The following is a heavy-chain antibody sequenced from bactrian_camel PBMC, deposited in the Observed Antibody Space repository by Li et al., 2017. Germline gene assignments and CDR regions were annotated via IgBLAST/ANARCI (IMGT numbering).Heavy chain of an antibody. V-gene: IGHV3S31*01. J-gene: IGHJ4*01. CDR2: IYTGTDRT. D-gene: IGHD2*01. Sequence: VQLVESGGGSVQDGGSLRLSCTASRLPSSGDAMGWFRQAPGEGREGVASIYTGTDRTYYADSVKGRVAIWQDNAKDTLYLQMNSLEPDDTAMYYCAPDLILSGGYCYKTNNYWGQGTQVTVS. CDR3: APDLILSGGYCYKTNNY. CDR1: RLPSSGDA.